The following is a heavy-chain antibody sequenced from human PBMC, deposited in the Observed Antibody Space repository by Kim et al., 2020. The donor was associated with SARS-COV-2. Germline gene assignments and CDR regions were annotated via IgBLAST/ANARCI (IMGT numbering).Heavy chain of an antibody. D-gene: IGHD3-10*01. CDR1: GGSFSGYY. V-gene: IGHV4-34*01. CDR3: ARGGPTVSRITMVRGVGWFDP. Sequence: SETLSLTCAVYGGSFSGYYWSWIRQPPGKGLEWIGEINHSGSTNYNPSLKSRVTISVDTSKNQFSLKLSSVTAADTAVYYCARGGPTVSRITMVRGVGWFDPWGQGTLVTVSS. CDR2: INHSGST. J-gene: IGHJ5*02.